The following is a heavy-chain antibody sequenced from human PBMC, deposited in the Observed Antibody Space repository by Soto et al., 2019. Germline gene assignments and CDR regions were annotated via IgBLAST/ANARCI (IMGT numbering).Heavy chain of an antibody. CDR3: TRDQPITP. CDR1: GFTFGDYA. J-gene: IGHJ3*01. V-gene: IGHV3-49*04. Sequence: GGSLRLSCTAAGFTFGDYAMSWVRQAPGKGLEWVGYIRSKASGGTSEYAASVKGRFTFSRDDPKSIAYLQMNSLKIEDTAIYYCTRDQPITPWGQGTMVTVS. CDR2: IRSKASGGTS. D-gene: IGHD3-10*01.